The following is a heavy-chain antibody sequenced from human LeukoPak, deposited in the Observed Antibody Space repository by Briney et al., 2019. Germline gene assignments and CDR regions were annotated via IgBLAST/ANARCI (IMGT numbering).Heavy chain of an antibody. V-gene: IGHV3-23*01. CDR3: ATDPYGSGSYSWFDP. Sequence: GGSLRLSCAASGFTFSSFAMSWVRQAPGKGLEWVSAISGSGGNTYYADPVKGRFTISRDNSKNTLYLQMNNLRAEDTAVYYCATDPYGSGSYSWFDPWGQGTLVTVSS. CDR1: GFTFSSFA. D-gene: IGHD3-10*01. CDR2: ISGSGGNT. J-gene: IGHJ5*02.